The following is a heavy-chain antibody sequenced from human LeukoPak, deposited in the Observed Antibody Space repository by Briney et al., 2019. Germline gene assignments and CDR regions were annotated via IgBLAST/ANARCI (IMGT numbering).Heavy chain of an antibody. Sequence: ASVKVSCKVSGSALTEFSIHWVRQAPGKGLEWMGGFVPEDDETIYAQSFQGRVTMTEDTSTDTAYMELSSLRSEDTAMYYCATIAPGDLFDSWGQGTLVTVSS. CDR3: ATIAPGDLFDS. CDR1: GSALTEFS. J-gene: IGHJ4*02. V-gene: IGHV1-24*01. CDR2: FVPEDDET. D-gene: IGHD7-27*01.